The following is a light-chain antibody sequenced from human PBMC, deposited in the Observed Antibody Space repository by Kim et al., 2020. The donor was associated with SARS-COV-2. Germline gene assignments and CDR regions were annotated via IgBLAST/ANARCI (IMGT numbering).Light chain of an antibody. Sequence: QSVLTQPPSASGTPGQRVTISCSGRSSNIGSNYVYWYQQLPGTAPKLLIYSNNQRPSGVPDRFSGSKSGTSVSLAISELRSEDEGDYYCAAWDDSLSGPVFGGGTKLTVL. V-gene: IGLV1-47*02. CDR1: SSNIGSNY. CDR3: AAWDDSLSGPV. CDR2: SNN. J-gene: IGLJ2*01.